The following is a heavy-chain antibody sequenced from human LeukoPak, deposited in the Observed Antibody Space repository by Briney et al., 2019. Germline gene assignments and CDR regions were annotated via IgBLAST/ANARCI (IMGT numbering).Heavy chain of an antibody. Sequence: GGSLRLSCAASGFTFSSYWVSWVRQAPGKGLEWVANIKQDGSEKYYVDSVKGRFTISRDNAKNSLYLQMNSLRAEDTAVYYCARGSVAQVLDYWGQGTLVTVSS. D-gene: IGHD6-19*01. CDR1: GFTFSSYW. V-gene: IGHV3-7*01. CDR2: IKQDGSEK. CDR3: ARGSVAQVLDY. J-gene: IGHJ4*02.